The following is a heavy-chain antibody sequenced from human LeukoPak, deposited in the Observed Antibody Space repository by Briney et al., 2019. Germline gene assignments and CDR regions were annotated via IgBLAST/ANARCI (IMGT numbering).Heavy chain of an antibody. CDR3: ARDGGGDYGGNLEDDAFDI. CDR2: INADNGNT. J-gene: IGHJ3*02. V-gene: IGHV1-3*03. CDR1: GNTFPSNA. D-gene: IGHD4-23*01. Sequence: RASVKVSCKTSGNTFPSNAMHWVRQAPGQRLEWMGWINADNGNTKYSQEFQGRVTITRDTSAITAYMELSSLRSEDTAVYYCARDGGGDYGGNLEDDAFDIWGQGTMVTVSS.